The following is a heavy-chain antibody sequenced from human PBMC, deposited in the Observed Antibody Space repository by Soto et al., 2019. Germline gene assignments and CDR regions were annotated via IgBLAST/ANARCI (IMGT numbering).Heavy chain of an antibody. J-gene: IGHJ4*02. CDR1: GYIFMSYG. Sequence: QVQLVQSGAEVKKPGASVKVSCKASGYIFMSYGISWVRQAPGQGLEWMGWISAYNGNTNYAQKLQGRVTMTIDTTTSTAYIEMRSLISDDTAVYFCERDNSGFDCWGEGTLVTVSS. CDR3: ERDNSGFDC. V-gene: IGHV1-18*01. CDR2: ISAYNGNT. D-gene: IGHD6-19*01.